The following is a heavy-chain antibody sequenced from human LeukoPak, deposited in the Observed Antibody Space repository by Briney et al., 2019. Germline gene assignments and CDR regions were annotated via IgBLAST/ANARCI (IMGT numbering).Heavy chain of an antibody. V-gene: IGHV3-23*01. J-gene: IGHJ4*02. CDR3: AAFITTKLDY. CDR2: ISGSGGST. Sequence: GGSLRLSCAASGFTFSSFAMSWVRQAPGKGLEWVSFISGSGGSTHYADSVKGRFIISRDNSRNTLNLQMNNLRTEDTAFYYCAAFITTKLDYWGQGILVTVSS. D-gene: IGHD3-22*01. CDR1: GFTFSSFA.